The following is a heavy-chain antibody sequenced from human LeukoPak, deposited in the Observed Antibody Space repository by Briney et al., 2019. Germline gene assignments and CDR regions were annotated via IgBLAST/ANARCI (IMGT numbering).Heavy chain of an antibody. CDR1: GFTFSSYG. J-gene: IGHJ4*02. CDR2: ISYDGSNK. D-gene: IGHD6-19*01. CDR3: AKLGSRWLEGHFDY. V-gene: IGHV3-30*18. Sequence: PGGSLRLSCAASGFTFSSYGMHWVRQAPGKGLEWVAVISYDGSNKHYADSVKGRFTISRDNSKNTLYLQMNSLRAEDTAVYYCAKLGSRWLEGHFDYWGQGALVTVCS.